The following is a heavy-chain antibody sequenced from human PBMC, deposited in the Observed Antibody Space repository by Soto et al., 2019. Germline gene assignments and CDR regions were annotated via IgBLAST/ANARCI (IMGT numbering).Heavy chain of an antibody. CDR3: AKAGSVVVAAATLTI. V-gene: IGHV3-23*01. CDR2: ISGSAINT. J-gene: IGHJ3*02. Sequence: EVQLLESGGGLVQPGGSLRLSCAASGFIFSSYALSWVRQAPGKGLEWVSGISGSAINTHYADSVKGRFTISRDNSKNTLYLQMNSLRAEDTAAYYGAKAGSVVVAAATLTIWGQGTMVTVSS. CDR1: GFIFSSYA. D-gene: IGHD2-15*01.